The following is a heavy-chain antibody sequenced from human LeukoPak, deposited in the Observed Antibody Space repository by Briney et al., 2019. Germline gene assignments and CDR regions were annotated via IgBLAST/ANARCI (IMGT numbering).Heavy chain of an antibody. D-gene: IGHD3-22*01. V-gene: IGHV3-74*01. CDR3: ARDGEDYYDSSGYENFQH. CDR2: INSDGSST. CDR1: GFTFSSYW. J-gene: IGHJ1*01. Sequence: GGSLRLSCAASGFTFSSYWMHWVRQAPGKGLVWVSRINSDGSSTSYADSVKGRFTISRDNAKNTLYLQMDSLRAEDTAVYYCARDGEDYYDSSGYENFQHWGQGTLVTVSS.